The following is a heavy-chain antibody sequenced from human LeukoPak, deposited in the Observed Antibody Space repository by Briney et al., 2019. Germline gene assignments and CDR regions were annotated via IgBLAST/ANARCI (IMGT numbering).Heavy chain of an antibody. CDR1: GYTFTSYY. CDR2: INPSGGST. CDR3: ARAEEGGYADHLFDY. V-gene: IGHV1-46*01. Sequence: GASVKVSCKASGYTFTSYYMHWVRQAPGQGLEWMGIINPSGGSTSYAQKFQGRVTMTRDMSTSTVYMELSSLRSGDTAVYYCARAEEGGYADHLFDYWGQGTLVAVSS. J-gene: IGHJ4*02. D-gene: IGHD2-2*01.